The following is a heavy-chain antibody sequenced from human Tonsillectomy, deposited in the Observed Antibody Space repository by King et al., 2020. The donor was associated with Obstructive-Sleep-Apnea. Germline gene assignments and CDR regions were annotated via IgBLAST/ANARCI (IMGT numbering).Heavy chain of an antibody. V-gene: IGHV4-59*01. CDR1: GGSISSYY. CDR3: ARATFFGRAGHSHPKGDAFDI. CDR2: LYSSGTT. D-gene: IGHD3-3*01. Sequence: QLQESGPGLVKPSETLSLTCTVSGGSISSYYWTWIRQPPGKGLEWIGNLYSSGTTNYNPSLKSRATILVYMSKNQFSLRLSSVTAADTAVYYCARATFFGRAGHSHPKGDAFDIWGPGTLVTVSS. J-gene: IGHJ3*02.